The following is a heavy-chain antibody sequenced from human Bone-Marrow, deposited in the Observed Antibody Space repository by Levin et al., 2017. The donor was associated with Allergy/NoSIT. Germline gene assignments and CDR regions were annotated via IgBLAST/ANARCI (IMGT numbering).Heavy chain of an antibody. V-gene: IGHV4-31*02. CDR1: GDSMNSGAYY. Sequence: PSETLSLTCSVSGDSMNSGAYYWSWIRQHPGKGLEWIGYISNTGSAYYSPSLKSRVSILIDTSKKQFSLKLRSVTAADTAIYYCARSPSMAYFDYWGKGPLVTVSS. J-gene: IGHJ4*02. CDR2: ISNTGSA. D-gene: IGHD5-24*01. CDR3: ARSPSMAYFDY.